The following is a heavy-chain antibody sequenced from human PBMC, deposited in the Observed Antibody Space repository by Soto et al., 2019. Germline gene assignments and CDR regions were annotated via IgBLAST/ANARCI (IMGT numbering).Heavy chain of an antibody. CDR1: GGSISSGDYY. V-gene: IGHV4-30-4*01. D-gene: IGHD3-16*01. J-gene: IGHJ5*02. Sequence: SETLSLTCTVSGGSISSGDYYWSWIRQPPGKGLEWIGYIYYSGTTYYNPSLKSRVTISVDTSKNQFSLRLSSVTAADTAVYYCARDGAPPGWFDPWGQGTLVTVSS. CDR2: IYYSGTT. CDR3: ARDGAPPGWFDP.